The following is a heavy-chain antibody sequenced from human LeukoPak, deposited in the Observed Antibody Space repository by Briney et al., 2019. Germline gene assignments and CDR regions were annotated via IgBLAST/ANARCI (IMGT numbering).Heavy chain of an antibody. CDR3: AREGNDY. Sequence: ASVKVSCKXSGGTFSSYAISWVRQAPGQGLEWMGRIIPIFGTANYSQKFQGRVTITTDESTSTAYMELSSLRSEDTAVYYCAREGNDYWGQGTLVTVSS. CDR1: GGTFSSYA. J-gene: IGHJ4*02. CDR2: IIPIFGTA. V-gene: IGHV1-69*05.